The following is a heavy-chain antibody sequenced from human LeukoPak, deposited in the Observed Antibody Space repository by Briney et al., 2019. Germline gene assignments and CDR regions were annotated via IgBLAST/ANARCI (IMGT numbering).Heavy chain of an antibody. CDR2: ISYDGSNK. D-gene: IGHD2-15*01. CDR3: AKDILDVVVVAATLLISGFDY. J-gene: IGHJ4*02. CDR1: RFTFSSYG. Sequence: GSLRLSCSASRFTFSSYGMHWVRQAPGQGLEWVAVISYDGSNKYYADSVKGRFTISRDNSKNTLYLQMNSLRAEDTAVYYCAKDILDVVVVAATLLISGFDYWGQGTLVTVSS. V-gene: IGHV3-30*18.